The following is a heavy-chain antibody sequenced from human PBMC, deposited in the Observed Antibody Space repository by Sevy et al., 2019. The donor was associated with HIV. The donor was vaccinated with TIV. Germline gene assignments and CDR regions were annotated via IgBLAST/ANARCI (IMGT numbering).Heavy chain of an antibody. V-gene: IGHV3-23*01. J-gene: IGHJ6*02. Sequence: GGSLRLSCAASGFTFSSYAMSWVRQAPGKGLEWVSAISGSGGSTYYADSVKGRFTISRDNSKNTLYLQMNSLRAENTAVDYCAKDPQYYDFWSGYYLSYYYGMDVWGQGTTVTVSS. CDR1: GFTFSSYA. CDR2: ISGSGGST. D-gene: IGHD3-3*01. CDR3: AKDPQYYDFWSGYYLSYYYGMDV.